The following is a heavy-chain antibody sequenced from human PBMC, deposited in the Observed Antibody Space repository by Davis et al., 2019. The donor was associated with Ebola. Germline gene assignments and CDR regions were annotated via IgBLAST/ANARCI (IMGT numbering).Heavy chain of an antibody. CDR3: ARGEPTYDFWSGYPIYYFDY. CDR2: MTPHSGNT. CDR1: GYTFTSYD. J-gene: IGHJ4*02. V-gene: IGHV1-8*03. D-gene: IGHD3-3*01. Sequence: ASVKVSCKASGYTFTSYDINWVRQATGQGLEWMGWMTPHSGNTGYAQKFQGRVTITRNTSISTAYMELSSLRSEDTAVYYCARGEPTYDFWSGYPIYYFDYWGQGTLVTVSS.